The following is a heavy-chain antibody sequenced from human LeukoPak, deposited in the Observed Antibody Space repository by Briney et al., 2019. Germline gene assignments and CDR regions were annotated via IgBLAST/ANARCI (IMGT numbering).Heavy chain of an antibody. CDR3: ARASRGFDY. D-gene: IGHD1-26*01. CDR2: IKQDGSEK. CDR1: GFTFSSYG. V-gene: IGHV3-7*01. J-gene: IGHJ4*02. Sequence: GGSRSLSCAASGFTFSSYGMSGFGRAPGKGLEWVANIKQDGSEKYYVDSVKGRFTISRDNAKNSLYLQMNSLRAEDTAVYYCARASRGFDYWGQGTLVTVSS.